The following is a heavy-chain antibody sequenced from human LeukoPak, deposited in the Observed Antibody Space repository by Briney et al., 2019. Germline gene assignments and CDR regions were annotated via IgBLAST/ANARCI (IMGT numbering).Heavy chain of an antibody. J-gene: IGHJ6*04. V-gene: IGHV3-48*03. D-gene: IGHD3-10*02. CDR1: GFTFSSYE. Sequence: GGSLRLSCAASGFTFSSYEMNWVRQAPGKGLEWVSYISSSGSTIYYADSVKGRFTISRDNAKNSLYLQMNSLRAEDTAVYYWAELGITMIGGVWGKGTTVTISS. CDR2: ISSSGSTI. CDR3: AELGITMIGGV.